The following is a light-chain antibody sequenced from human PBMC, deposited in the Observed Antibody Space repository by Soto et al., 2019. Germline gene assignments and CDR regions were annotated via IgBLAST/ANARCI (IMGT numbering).Light chain of an antibody. Sequence: HSVGTQAASVAGAPGQAITLSRTGNSSDVVGYDFVSWYQQYPGRAPNLMIYDVSNRPSGVSNRFYGSKSGNTASLTISGLQAEDEADYYCNSYSSSATYVFGTGPKVPVL. CDR2: DVS. V-gene: IGLV2-14*03. J-gene: IGLJ1*01. CDR1: SSDVVGYDF. CDR3: NSYSSSATYV.